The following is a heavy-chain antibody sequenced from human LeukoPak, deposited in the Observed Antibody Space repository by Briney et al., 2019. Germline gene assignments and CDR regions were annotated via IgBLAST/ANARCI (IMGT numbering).Heavy chain of an antibody. CDR1: GFTVGSTY. J-gene: IGHJ3*01. CDR3: ARDMQLST. D-gene: IGHD2-15*01. CDR2: IYSGGTT. Sequence: PGGSLRLSCAASGFTVGSTYMSWVRQAPGKGLEWVSVIYSGGTTYYADSVKGRFTISRDNSKNTLYPQMNSLRTEDTAVYYCARDMQLSTWGLGTMVTVSS. V-gene: IGHV3-66*01.